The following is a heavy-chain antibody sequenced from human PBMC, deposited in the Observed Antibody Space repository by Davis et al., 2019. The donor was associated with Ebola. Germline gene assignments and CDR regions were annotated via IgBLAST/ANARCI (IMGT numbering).Heavy chain of an antibody. CDR2: IYYSGST. D-gene: IGHD2-2*02. CDR1: GGSFSGYY. J-gene: IGHJ6*02. V-gene: IGHV4-34*09. Sequence: SETLSLTCALYGGSFSGYYWSWIRQPPGKGLEWIGYIYYSGSTYYNPSLKSRVTISVDTSKNQFSLKLSSVTAADTAVYYCARGGIVVVPAAILDYYYGMDVWGQGTTVTVSS. CDR3: ARGGIVVVPAAILDYYYGMDV.